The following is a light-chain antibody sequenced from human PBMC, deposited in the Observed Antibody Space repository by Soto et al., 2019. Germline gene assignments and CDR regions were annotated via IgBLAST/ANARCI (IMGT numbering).Light chain of an antibody. Sequence: HCARTPAASVDWAPGGGGTISCTESSSHIGAGYDVHWYQQLPGTAPKLLIYGNSNRPSGVPDRFSGSKSGTSASLAITGLQAEDEADYYCQSYDSSLSGYVFGTGTKVTVL. CDR3: QSYDSSLSGYV. V-gene: IGLV1-40*01. J-gene: IGLJ1*01. CDR1: SSHIGAGYD. CDR2: GNS.